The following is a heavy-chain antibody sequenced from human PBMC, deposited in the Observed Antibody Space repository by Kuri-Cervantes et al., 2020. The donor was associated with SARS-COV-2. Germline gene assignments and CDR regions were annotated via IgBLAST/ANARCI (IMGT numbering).Heavy chain of an antibody. D-gene: IGHD6-13*01. Sequence: ETLSLTCTASGFTFSSYSMNWVRQAPGKGLEWVSAISSTSTYINYVDSVKGRFTISRDDAKNSLYLQMNSLRAEDTAVYYCAKREQYSSSWGDVDYWGQGTLVTVSS. CDR1: GFTFSSYS. CDR2: ISSTSTYI. V-gene: IGHV3-21*04. CDR3: AKREQYSSSWGDVDY. J-gene: IGHJ4*02.